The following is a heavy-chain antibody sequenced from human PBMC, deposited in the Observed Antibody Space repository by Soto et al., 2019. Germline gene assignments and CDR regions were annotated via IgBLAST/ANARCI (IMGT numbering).Heavy chain of an antibody. CDR1: GGTFSSYT. CDR3: ARGIGYCSSTSCNPGAFDI. D-gene: IGHD2-2*01. V-gene: IGHV1-69*02. Sequence: QVQLVQSGAEVQKPGSSVKVSCKASGGTFSSYTISWVRQAPGQGLEWMGRIIPILGIANYAQKFQGRVTITADKSTSTAYMELSSLRSEDTAVYYCARGIGYCSSTSCNPGAFDIWGQGTMVTVSS. CDR2: IIPILGIA. J-gene: IGHJ3*02.